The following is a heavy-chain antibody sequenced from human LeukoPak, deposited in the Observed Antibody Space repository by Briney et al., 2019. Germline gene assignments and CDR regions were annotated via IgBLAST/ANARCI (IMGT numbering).Heavy chain of an antibody. CDR1: GFTFSDYA. V-gene: IGHV3-23*01. CDR2: ISDNGGGT. CDR3: ATDREGDPSAYYLV. D-gene: IGHD3-22*01. Sequence: GGSLRLSCAASGFTFSDYAMSWVRQAPGKGLEWVSTISDNGGGTYYADSVKGRFTISRDNSKSTLFLQMNSLRAEDSAVYYCATDREGDPSAYYLVGGQGTLITVSS. J-gene: IGHJ4*02.